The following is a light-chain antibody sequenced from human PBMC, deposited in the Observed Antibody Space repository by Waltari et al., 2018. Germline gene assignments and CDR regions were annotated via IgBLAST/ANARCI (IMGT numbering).Light chain of an antibody. V-gene: IGKV3-15*01. CDR2: HTS. CDR3: QQYNRWPPGT. J-gene: IGKJ1*01. Sequence: TVITQSPATLSVSPGERPTISCRTSPPIGLSVAWYQQRPGQAPRLLIYHTSTRATGGPARFSGSGSESEFTLTISTLQSEDVAVYYCQQYNRWPPGTFGQGTRVEI. CDR1: PPIGLS.